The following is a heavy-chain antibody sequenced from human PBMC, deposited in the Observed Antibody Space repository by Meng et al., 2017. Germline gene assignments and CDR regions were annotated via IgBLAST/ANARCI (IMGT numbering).Heavy chain of an antibody. Sequence: SETLSLTCAVYGGSFSGYSRSWIRQPPGKGLEWIGEISHSGSTNYNPSLKSRVTISVDTSKNQFSLKLSSVTAADTAVYYCARGSLDSSGWYIDYWGQGTLVTVSS. V-gene: IGHV4-34*01. D-gene: IGHD6-19*01. CDR1: GGSFSGYS. CDR2: ISHSGST. J-gene: IGHJ4*02. CDR3: ARGSLDSSGWYIDY.